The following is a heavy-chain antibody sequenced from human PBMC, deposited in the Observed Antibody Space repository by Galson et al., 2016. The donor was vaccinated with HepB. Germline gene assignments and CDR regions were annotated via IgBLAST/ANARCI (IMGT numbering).Heavy chain of an antibody. CDR2: ISGSGGST. V-gene: IGHV3-23*01. CDR3: AKTDWDYDGANWFDP. D-gene: IGHD4-17*01. CDR1: GFTFSSYA. Sequence: SLRLSCAASGFTFSSYALTWVRQAPGKGLEWVSVISGSGGSTYYADSVKGRFTISRDNSENTLYLQMNSLRAEDTAVYYCAKTDWDYDGANWFDPWGQGTLVTVSS. J-gene: IGHJ5*02.